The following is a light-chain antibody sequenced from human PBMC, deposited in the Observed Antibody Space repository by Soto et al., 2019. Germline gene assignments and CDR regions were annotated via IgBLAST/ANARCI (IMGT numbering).Light chain of an antibody. CDR1: QSVSSN. CDR2: GAS. V-gene: IGKV3-15*01. J-gene: IGKJ1*01. CDR3: QQYNYWPRT. Sequence: EVVMTQSPATLSVSPGERATLSCGACQSVSSNLAWYQQTAGQTPRLLIYGASTRATGVPARFSGSGSGTEFTLTISSLQSEDFTVYYCQQYNYWPRTFGQGTKVEIK.